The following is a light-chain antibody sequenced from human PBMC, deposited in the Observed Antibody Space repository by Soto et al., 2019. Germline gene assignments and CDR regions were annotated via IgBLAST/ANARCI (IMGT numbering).Light chain of an antibody. CDR2: GAS. CDR3: HQYGSAPRT. V-gene: IGKV3-20*01. CDR1: QSVSSSY. J-gene: IGKJ1*01. Sequence: EIVLPQSPGPLTLSPGERAPLSCRASQSVSSSYLAWYQPKPGQAPRLLIYGASSRATGIPARCSGSGSGTDFTLTISRLEPEDFAVYDCHQYGSAPRTFGQGTKVEIK.